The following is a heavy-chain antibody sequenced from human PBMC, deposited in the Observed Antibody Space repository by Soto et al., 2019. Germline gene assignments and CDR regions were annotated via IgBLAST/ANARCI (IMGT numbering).Heavy chain of an antibody. CDR3: AKGNYDSSGPVDY. CDR1: GFTFSSYA. J-gene: IGHJ4*02. D-gene: IGHD3-22*01. Sequence: TGGSLRLSCAASGFTFSSYAMSWVRQAPGKGLEWVSAISGSGAGTYYGDSVKGRFTISRDNSKNTLYLQMNSLRAEDTAVYYCAKGNYDSSGPVDYWGQGTLVTVSS. V-gene: IGHV3-23*01. CDR2: ISGSGAGT.